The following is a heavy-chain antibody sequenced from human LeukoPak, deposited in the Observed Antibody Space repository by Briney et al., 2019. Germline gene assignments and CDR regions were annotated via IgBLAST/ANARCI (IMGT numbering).Heavy chain of an antibody. D-gene: IGHD1-26*01. Sequence: GASVKVSCKASGYTFTSYDIKWVRPATGQGLEWMGWMNPNSGNTGYAQKFQGRVTMTRNTSISTAYMELSSLRSEDTAVYYCAREHSGSFIFDYWGQGTLVTVSS. J-gene: IGHJ4*02. CDR1: GYTFTSYD. CDR2: MNPNSGNT. V-gene: IGHV1-8*01. CDR3: AREHSGSFIFDY.